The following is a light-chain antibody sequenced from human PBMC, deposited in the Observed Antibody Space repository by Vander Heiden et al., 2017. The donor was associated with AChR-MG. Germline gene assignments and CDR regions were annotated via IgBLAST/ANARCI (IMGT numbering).Light chain of an antibody. CDR2: SDS. CDR3: SAWDDGLSASV. Sequence: QSVLTQPPSASGTPGLRVTISCSGTAPTIGSNAVSWYMQVPGTAPRLLIYSDSRRPSGVPERFSGSKSGTTAFLAISGLQSEDEADFFCSAWDDGLSASVFGGGTKLTVL. V-gene: IGLV1-44*01. J-gene: IGLJ3*02. CDR1: APTIGSNA.